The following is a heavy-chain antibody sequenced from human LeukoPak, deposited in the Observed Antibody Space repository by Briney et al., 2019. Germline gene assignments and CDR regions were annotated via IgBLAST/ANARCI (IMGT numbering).Heavy chain of an antibody. CDR2: IYSDSSA. CDR3: ASSSLSRWASLLFDP. CDR1: GITVSYNF. D-gene: IGHD6-19*01. Sequence: GGSLRLSCAASGITVSYNFMSWVRQAPGKGLEWVSVIYSDSSADYADSVKGRFTISRDNAKNSLYLQMNSLRAEDTAVYYCASSSLSRWASLLFDPWGQGTLVTVSS. J-gene: IGHJ5*02. V-gene: IGHV3-53*01.